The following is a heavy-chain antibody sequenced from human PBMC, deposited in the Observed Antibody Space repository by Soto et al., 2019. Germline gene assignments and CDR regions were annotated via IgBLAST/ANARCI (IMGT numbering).Heavy chain of an antibody. J-gene: IGHJ4*02. D-gene: IGHD3-22*01. V-gene: IGHV1-69*13. CDR2: IIPIFGTA. Sequence: SVNVSCKASGGTFSSYAISWVRQAPGQGLEWMGGIIPIFGTANYAQKFQGRVTITADESTSTAYMELSSLRSEDTAVYYCARPSDDSSGYSEAFDYWGQGTLVTVSS. CDR3: ARPSDDSSGYSEAFDY. CDR1: GGTFSSYA.